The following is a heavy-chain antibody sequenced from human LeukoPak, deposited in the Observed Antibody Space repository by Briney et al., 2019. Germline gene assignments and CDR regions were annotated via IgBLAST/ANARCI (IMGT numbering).Heavy chain of an antibody. V-gene: IGHV3-23*01. CDR1: GFTFSSYA. Sequence: QPGGSLRLSCEASGFTFSSYAMSWVRQAPGKGLELVSAISGSGGSTYYADSVKGRFTISRDNSKNTLYLQMNSLRAEDTAVYYCAKIVKVELRDFQHWGQGTLVTVSS. CDR2: ISGSGGST. D-gene: IGHD2/OR15-2a*01. CDR3: AKIVKVELRDFQH. J-gene: IGHJ1*01.